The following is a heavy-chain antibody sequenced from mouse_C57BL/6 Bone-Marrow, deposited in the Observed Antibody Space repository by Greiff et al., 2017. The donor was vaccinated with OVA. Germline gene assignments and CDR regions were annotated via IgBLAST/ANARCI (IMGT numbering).Heavy chain of an antibody. CDR2: IYPGSGST. CDR1: GYTFTSYW. Sequence: VQLQQPGAELVKPGASVKMSCKASGYTFTSYWITWVKQRPGQGLEWIGDIYPGSGSTNYNEKFKSKATLTVDTSSSTAYMQLSSLTSEDSAVYYCAREENYDYDGAYWGQGTLVTVSA. D-gene: IGHD2-4*01. CDR3: AREENYDYDGAY. J-gene: IGHJ3*01. V-gene: IGHV1-55*01.